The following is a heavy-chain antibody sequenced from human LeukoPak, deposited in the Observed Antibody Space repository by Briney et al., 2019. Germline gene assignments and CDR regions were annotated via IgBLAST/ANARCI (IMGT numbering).Heavy chain of an antibody. CDR3: AKDEYYYDSSGYGPLAFDP. CDR1: GFTFDDYA. J-gene: IGHJ5*02. CDR2: ISWNSGSI. Sequence: GGSLRLSCAASGFTFDDYAMHWVRQAPGKGLGWVSGISWNSGSIGYADSVKGRFTISRDNAKNSLYLQMNSLRAEDTALYYCAKDEYYYDSSGYGPLAFDPWGQGTLVTVSS. V-gene: IGHV3-9*01. D-gene: IGHD3-22*01.